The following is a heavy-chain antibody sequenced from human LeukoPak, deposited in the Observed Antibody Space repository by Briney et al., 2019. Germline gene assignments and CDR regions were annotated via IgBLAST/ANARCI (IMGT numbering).Heavy chain of an antibody. Sequence: QPGGSLRLSCAASGFTFSSYEMNWVRQAPGKGLEWVSYISSSGSTIYYADSVKGRFTISRDNAKNSLYLQMNSLRAEDTAVYYCAREGGSSSEGYYWGQGTLVTVSS. CDR3: AREGGSSSEGYY. V-gene: IGHV3-48*03. CDR2: ISSSGSTI. D-gene: IGHD6-6*01. CDR1: GFTFSSYE. J-gene: IGHJ4*02.